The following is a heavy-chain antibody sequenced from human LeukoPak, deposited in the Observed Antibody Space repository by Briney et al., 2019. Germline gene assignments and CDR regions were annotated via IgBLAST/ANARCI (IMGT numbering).Heavy chain of an antibody. CDR2: ISYDGSNK. V-gene: IGHV3-30*18. J-gene: IGHJ4*02. CDR1: GFTFSSYG. CDR3: AKERGAYSYGYPLDY. Sequence: GGSLSLSCAASGFTFSSYGIHWVRQAPGKGLEWVVVISYDGSNKYYADSVKGRFTISRDNSKNTLFLQMNSLRPEDTAVYYCAKERGAYSYGYPLDYWGQGTLVTVSS. D-gene: IGHD5-18*01.